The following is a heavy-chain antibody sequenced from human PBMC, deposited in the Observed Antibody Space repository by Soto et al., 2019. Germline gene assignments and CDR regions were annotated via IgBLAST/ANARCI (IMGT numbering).Heavy chain of an antibody. CDR1: GGTFSSYA. V-gene: IGHV1-69*06. Sequence: RASVKVSCKASGGTFSSYAISWVRQAPGQGLEWMGGIIPIFGTANYAQKFQGRVTITADKSTSTAYMELSSLRSEDTAVYYCARSRSYSSSWHHPYYYYGMDVWGQGTTVTVSS. CDR3: ARSRSYSSSWHHPYYYYGMDV. CDR2: IIPIFGTA. J-gene: IGHJ6*02. D-gene: IGHD6-13*01.